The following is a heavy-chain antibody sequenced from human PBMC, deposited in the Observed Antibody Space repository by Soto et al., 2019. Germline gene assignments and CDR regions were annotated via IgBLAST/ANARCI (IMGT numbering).Heavy chain of an antibody. D-gene: IGHD6-13*01. CDR3: ARGQQLVRGEYYFDY. CDR1: GYTFTSYY. CDR2: INPSGGST. J-gene: IGHJ4*02. V-gene: IGHV1-46*01. Sequence: QVQLVQSGAEVKKPGASVKVSCKASGYTFTSYYMHWVRQAPGQGLEWMGIINPSGGSTSYAQKFQGRVTMTRDTSTSTVYMELSSLRSEDTAVYYCARGQQLVRGEYYFDYWGQGTLVTVSS.